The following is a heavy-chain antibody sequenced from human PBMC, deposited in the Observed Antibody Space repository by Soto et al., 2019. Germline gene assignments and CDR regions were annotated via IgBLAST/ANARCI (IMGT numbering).Heavy chain of an antibody. Sequence: TLSLPCTVSGGSISSGCYYWSWIRQHPGKGREWIWYIYYSGSTYYNPSLNIRVTISVDTSKNQFSLKLISVTAADTSVYYCARDLGGYCSGGSCRLGWFDPWGQGALVTVSS. J-gene: IGHJ5*02. CDR3: ARDLGGYCSGGSCRLGWFDP. D-gene: IGHD2-15*01. CDR2: IYYSGST. CDR1: GGSISSGCYY. V-gene: IGHV4-31*03.